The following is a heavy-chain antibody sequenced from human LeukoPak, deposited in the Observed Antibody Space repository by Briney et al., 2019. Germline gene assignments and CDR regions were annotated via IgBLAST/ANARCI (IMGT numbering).Heavy chain of an antibody. V-gene: IGHV3-11*01. D-gene: IGHD2-15*01. CDR3: ARGGLYCSGGSCYRYWYFDL. CDR2: ISSSGTTI. J-gene: IGHJ2*01. CDR1: GFPLSDYY. Sequence: GGSLRLSCAASGFPLSDYYMSWIRQAPGKGLEWVSYISSSGTTIYYADAVKGRFTISRDNAKNSLYLQMNSLRAEDTAVYYCARGGLYCSGGSCYRYWYFDLWGCGTLVTVSS.